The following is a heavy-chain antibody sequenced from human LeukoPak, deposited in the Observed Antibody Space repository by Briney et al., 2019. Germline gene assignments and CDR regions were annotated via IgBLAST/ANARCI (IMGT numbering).Heavy chain of an antibody. J-gene: IGHJ4*02. CDR2: IYSGGST. Sequence: PGGSLRLSCAASGFTVSSNYMSWVRQAPGKGLEWVSVIYSGGSTYYADSVKGRFTISRDNSKNTLYLQMNGLRAEDTAVFYCARVLAMVRGVIDYWGQGTLVTVSS. V-gene: IGHV3-66*01. D-gene: IGHD3-10*01. CDR1: GFTVSSNY. CDR3: ARVLAMVRGVIDY.